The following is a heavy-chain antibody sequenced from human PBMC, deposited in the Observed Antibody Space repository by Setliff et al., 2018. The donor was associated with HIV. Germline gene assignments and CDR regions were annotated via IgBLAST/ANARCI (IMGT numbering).Heavy chain of an antibody. CDR2: IYYSGST. V-gene: IGHV4-39*07. CDR3: ASGLAVAGYFDY. J-gene: IGHJ4*02. Sequence: SETLSLTCSVSGGSFSSDSYYWGWIRQFPGKGLEWIGSIYYSGSTYYHPSLKSRVPMSVDTSQNRFSLNLRSVTAADTALYYCASGLAVAGYFDYWGQGALVTVSS. D-gene: IGHD6-19*01. CDR1: GGSFSSDSYY.